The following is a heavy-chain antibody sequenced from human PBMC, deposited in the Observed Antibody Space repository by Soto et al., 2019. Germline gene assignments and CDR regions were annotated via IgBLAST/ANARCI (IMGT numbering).Heavy chain of an antibody. CDR1: GFTFSSYA. D-gene: IGHD2-21*02. J-gene: IGHJ3*02. CDR3: AKDSEHIVVVTAILGAFDI. CDR2: ISGSGGGT. Sequence: PGGSLRLSCAASGFTFSSYAMSWVRQAPGKGLEWVSAISGSGGGTYYADSVKGRFTISRDNSKNTLYLQMNSLRAEDTAVYYCAKDSEHIVVVTAILGAFDIWGQGTMVTVSS. V-gene: IGHV3-23*01.